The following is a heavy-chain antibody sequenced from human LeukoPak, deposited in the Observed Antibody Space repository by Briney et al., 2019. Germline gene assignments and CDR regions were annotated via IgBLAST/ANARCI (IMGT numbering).Heavy chain of an antibody. CDR1: GGSISSSSYY. Sequence: PSETLSLTCTVSGGSISSSSYYWGWIRQPPGKGLEWIGSIYYSGSTYYNPSLKSRVTISVDTSKNQFSLKLSSVTAADTAVYYCARTRSRRWFDPWGQGTLVTVSS. V-gene: IGHV4-39*07. J-gene: IGHJ5*02. D-gene: IGHD2-2*01. CDR2: IYYSGST. CDR3: ARTRSRRWFDP.